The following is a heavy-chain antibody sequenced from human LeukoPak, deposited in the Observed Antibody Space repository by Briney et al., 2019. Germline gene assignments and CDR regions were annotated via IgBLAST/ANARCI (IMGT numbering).Heavy chain of an antibody. D-gene: IGHD1-1*01. CDR2: IYYSGST. V-gene: IGHV4-39*07. CDR3: ARFGDDPRNYYYYYYMDV. CDR1: GGSISSCSYY. J-gene: IGHJ6*03. Sequence: SETLSLTCSVSGGSISSCSYYWGWIRQPPGKGLEWIGSIYYSGSTYYNPSLKSRVTISVDTSKNQFSLKLSSVTAADTAVYYCARFGDDPRNYYYYYYMDVWGKGTTVTISS.